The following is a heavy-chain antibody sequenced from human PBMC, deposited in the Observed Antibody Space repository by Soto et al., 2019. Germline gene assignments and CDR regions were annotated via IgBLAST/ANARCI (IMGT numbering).Heavy chain of an antibody. CDR3: VRWDGFFGAGGVD. CDR2: INGYNGKA. V-gene: IGHV1-18*01. J-gene: IGHJ4*02. Sequence: QVQLVQSVTELRKPGASVKLSCKASGYIFTKYYIAWVRQAPGHGLEWMGMINGYNGKANYGQDFRGKVIMTTDTCTNTAYMELRSLTSDDTGVYYCVRWDGFFGAGGVDWGQGTLVTVSS. CDR1: GYIFTKYY. D-gene: IGHD3-16*01.